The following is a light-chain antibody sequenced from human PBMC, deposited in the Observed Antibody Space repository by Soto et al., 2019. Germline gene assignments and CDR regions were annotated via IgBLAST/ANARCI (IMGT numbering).Light chain of an antibody. CDR2: GAS. CDR1: QSVSSNY. V-gene: IGKV3-20*01. J-gene: IGKJ1*01. Sequence: EIVLTQSPGTLSLSPGERATLSCRASQSVSSNYLAWYQQKPGQAPRLLIYGASSRATGIPDRFSGSGSGTDFTLTVSRLEPEDFAVYYCQQYKNWPRTFGQGTKVEIK. CDR3: QQYKNWPRT.